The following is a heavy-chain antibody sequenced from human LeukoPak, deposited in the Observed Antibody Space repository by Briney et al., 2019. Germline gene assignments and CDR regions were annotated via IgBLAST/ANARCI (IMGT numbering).Heavy chain of an antibody. CDR3: ARSATPLSIAAEWYFDY. Sequence: SETLSLTCTVSGGSISSYYWSWIRQPPGKGLQWNGYIYYSGSTNYNPSLKSRVTISVDTSKNQFSLKLSSVTAADTAVYYCARSATPLSIAAEWYFDYWGQGTLVTVSS. V-gene: IGHV4-59*01. CDR2: IYYSGST. D-gene: IGHD6-13*01. J-gene: IGHJ4*02. CDR1: GGSISSYY.